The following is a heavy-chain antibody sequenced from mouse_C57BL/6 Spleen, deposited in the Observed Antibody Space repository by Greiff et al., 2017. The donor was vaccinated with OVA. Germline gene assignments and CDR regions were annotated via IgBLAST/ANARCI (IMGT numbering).Heavy chain of an antibody. J-gene: IGHJ1*03. CDR2: ISSGGSYT. CDR1: GFTFSSYG. Sequence: EVQVVESGGDLVKPGGSLKLSCAASGFTFSSYGMSWVRQTPDKGLEWVATISSGGSYTYYPDSVKGRFTISRDNAKNTLYLQMSSLKSEDTAMYYCARRGDYGSSPLYWYFDVWGTGTTVTVSS. CDR3: ARRGDYGSSPLYWYFDV. V-gene: IGHV5-6*01. D-gene: IGHD1-1*01.